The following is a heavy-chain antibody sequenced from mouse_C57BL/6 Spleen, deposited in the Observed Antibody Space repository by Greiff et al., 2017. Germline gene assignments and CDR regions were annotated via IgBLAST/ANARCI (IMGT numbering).Heavy chain of an antibody. J-gene: IGHJ1*03. CDR3: TGDGSSPYWYVDV. D-gene: IGHD1-1*01. V-gene: IGHV1-15*01. CDR2: IDPETGGT. Sequence: QVQLQQSGAELVRPGASVTLSCKASGYTFTDYEMHWVKQTPVHGLEWIGAIDPETGGTAYNQKFKGKAILTADKSSSTAYMELRSLTSEDSAVYYCTGDGSSPYWYVDVWGTGTTVTVSS. CDR1: GYTFTDYE.